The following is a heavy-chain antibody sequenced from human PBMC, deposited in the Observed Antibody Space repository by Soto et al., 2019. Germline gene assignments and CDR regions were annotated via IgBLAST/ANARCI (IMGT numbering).Heavy chain of an antibody. CDR3: ARGPLYYFDY. J-gene: IGHJ4*02. Sequence: EVQLVESGGGLVKPGGSLSLSCEDSGFTFSSYTMNWVRRAPGKGLEWVSSISSRSTNTHYADSVRGRFTISRDNAKRSLYLQRNSLRAEDTAVYYCARGPLYYFDYWGQGTLVTVSS. V-gene: IGHV3-21*02. CDR2: ISSRSTNT. CDR1: GFTFSSYT.